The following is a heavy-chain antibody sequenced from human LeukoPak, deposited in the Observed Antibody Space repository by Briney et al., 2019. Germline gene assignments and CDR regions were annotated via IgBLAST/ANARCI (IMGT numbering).Heavy chain of an antibody. J-gene: IGHJ4*02. D-gene: IGHD5-18*01. CDR3: ARVEYSYGFFFDY. CDR1: GGSISSGGYY. V-gene: IGHV4-31*03. Sequence: SETQSLTCTVSGGSISSGGYYWSWIRQHPGKGLEWIGYIYYSGSTYYNPSLKSRVTISVDTSKNQFSLKLSSVTAADTAVYYCARVEYSYGFFFDYWGQGTLVTVSS. CDR2: IYYSGST.